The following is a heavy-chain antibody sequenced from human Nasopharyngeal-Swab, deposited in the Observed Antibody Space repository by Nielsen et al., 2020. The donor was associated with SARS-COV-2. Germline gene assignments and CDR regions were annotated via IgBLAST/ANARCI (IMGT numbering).Heavy chain of an antibody. V-gene: IGHV3-15*01. CDR2: IKSKTDGGTT. D-gene: IGHD5-18*01. Sequence: GGSLRLSCAASGFTFSNAWMSWVRQAPGKGLEWVGRIKSKTDGGTTDYAAPVKGRFTISGDDSKNTLYLQMNSLKTEDTAVYYCTTARDTAMVYYYYGMDVWGQGTTVTVSS. CDR1: GFTFSNAW. CDR3: TTARDTAMVYYYYGMDV. J-gene: IGHJ6*02.